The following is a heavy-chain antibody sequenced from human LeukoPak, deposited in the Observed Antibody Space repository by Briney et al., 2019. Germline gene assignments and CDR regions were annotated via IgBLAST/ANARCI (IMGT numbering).Heavy chain of an antibody. V-gene: IGHV4-39*01. CDR3: ARHSHDLLYYYMDF. Sequence: SETLPLTCTVSGDSISSSNYCWGWIRQPPGKGLEWIGTINYSGSTYYNPSLQSRVTLSVDTSKNQFSLKLSSVTAADTAVYYCARHSHDLLYYYMDFWGKGTTVTVSS. CDR2: INYSGST. J-gene: IGHJ6*03. D-gene: IGHD3-3*01. CDR1: GDSISSSNYC.